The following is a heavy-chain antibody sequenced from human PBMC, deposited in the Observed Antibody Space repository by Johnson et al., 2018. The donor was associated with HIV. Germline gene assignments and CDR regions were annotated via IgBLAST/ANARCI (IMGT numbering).Heavy chain of an antibody. CDR1: GFTFSSYA. J-gene: IGHJ3*02. CDR2: ISYDGSNK. Sequence: QVQLVESGGGVVQPGGSLRLSCAVSGFTFSSYAMHWVRQAPGKGLEWVAVISYDGSNKYYADSVKGRFTISRDNAKNSLYLQMNSLRAEDTAVYYCARPDLGLWFRESNAFDIWGQGTMVTVSS. CDR3: ARPDLGLWFRESNAFDI. D-gene: IGHD3-10*01. V-gene: IGHV3-30*04.